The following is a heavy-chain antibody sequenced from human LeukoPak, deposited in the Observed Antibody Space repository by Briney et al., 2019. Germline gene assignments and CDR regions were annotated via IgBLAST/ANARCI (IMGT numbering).Heavy chain of an antibody. D-gene: IGHD6-13*01. CDR2: IWYDGSNK. CDR1: GFTFSSYA. V-gene: IGHV3-33*08. Sequence: GGSLRLSCAASGFTFSSYAMHWVRQAPGKGLEWVAVIWYDGSNKYYADSVKGRFTISRDNSKNTLYLQMNSLRAEDTAVYYCAHGIAAAGTWGQGTLVTVSS. J-gene: IGHJ5*02. CDR3: AHGIAAAGT.